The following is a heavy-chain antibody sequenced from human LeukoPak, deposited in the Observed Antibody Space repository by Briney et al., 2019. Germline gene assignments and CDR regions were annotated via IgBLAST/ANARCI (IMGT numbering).Heavy chain of an antibody. V-gene: IGHV3-48*03. J-gene: IGHJ4*02. CDR1: GFTFSSYA. CDR2: ISSSGSTI. D-gene: IGHD6-6*01. Sequence: GGSLRLSCAASGFTFSSYAMHWVRQAPGKGLEWVSYISSSGSTIYYADSVKGRFTISRDNAKNSLYLQMNSLRAEDTAVYYCARDSIAILDYWGQGTLVTVSS. CDR3: ARDSIAILDY.